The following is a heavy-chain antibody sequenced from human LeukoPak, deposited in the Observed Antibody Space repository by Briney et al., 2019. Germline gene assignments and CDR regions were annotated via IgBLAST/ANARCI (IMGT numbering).Heavy chain of an antibody. D-gene: IGHD4/OR15-4a*01. CDR2: FYCGKS. V-gene: IGHV3-53*01. CDR1: GFPESSNS. CDR3: ARRAGAYSHPDDY. Sequence: GGSLSLSCTVSGFPESSNSMIGVRRAPGEGLVGVSFFYCGKSHFLGSVQGGFALSCDNSKNTLNLQMNSLRTEDTAVYYCARRAGAYSHPDDYWGQGTLVTVSS. J-gene: IGHJ4*02.